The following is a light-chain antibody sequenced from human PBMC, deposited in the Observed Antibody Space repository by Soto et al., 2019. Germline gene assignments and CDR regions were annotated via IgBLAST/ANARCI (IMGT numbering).Light chain of an antibody. Sequence: DIQMTQSPSTLSASVGDRVTITCRASQSISTWLAWYQQEPGKAPKLLIHKASSLQSGVPSRFSGSGSWTDFTLTISSLHPDDSATYYCQQYNSYSPTFGQGTRVEIK. CDR2: KAS. J-gene: IGKJ1*01. CDR1: QSISTW. V-gene: IGKV1-5*03. CDR3: QQYNSYSPT.